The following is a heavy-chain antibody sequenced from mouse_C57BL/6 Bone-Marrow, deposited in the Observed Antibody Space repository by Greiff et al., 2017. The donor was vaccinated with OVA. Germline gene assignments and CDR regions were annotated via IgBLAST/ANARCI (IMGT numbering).Heavy chain of an antibody. J-gene: IGHJ2*01. CDR2: ISYDGSN. Sequence: EVKLVESGPGLVKPSQSLSLTCSVTGYSITSGYYWTWIRQFPGNKLEWMGYISYDGSNNYNPSLKNRISITRDTSKNQFFLKLNSVTTEDTATYYCATDYYYGSSRDYFDYWGQGTTLTVSS. D-gene: IGHD1-1*01. CDR1: GYSITSGYY. V-gene: IGHV3-6*01. CDR3: ATDYYYGSSRDYFDY.